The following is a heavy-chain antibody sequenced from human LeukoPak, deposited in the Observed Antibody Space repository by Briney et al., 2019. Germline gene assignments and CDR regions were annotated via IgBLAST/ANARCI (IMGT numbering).Heavy chain of an antibody. J-gene: IGHJ4*02. D-gene: IGHD6-19*01. CDR3: AREYTSGWYDY. CDR1: GFTFSSYG. V-gene: IGHV3-30*03. Sequence: GGSLRLSCAASGFTFSSYGMHWVRQAPGKGLEWVAVISYDGSNKYYADSVKGRFTISRDSSKNTLFLQMNSLRAYDTAVYYCAREYTSGWYDYWGQGTLVTVSS. CDR2: ISYDGSNK.